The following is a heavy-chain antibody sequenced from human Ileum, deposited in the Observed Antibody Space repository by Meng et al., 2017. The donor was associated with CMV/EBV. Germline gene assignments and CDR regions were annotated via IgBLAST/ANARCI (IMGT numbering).Heavy chain of an antibody. Sequence: QITLKESGPTLVKPXXXXTXTXTFSGFSLTTSGVGVGWIRQPPGKALEWLALIYWDDDKRYSPSLKSRLTITKDTSKNQAVLTMTNMDPVDTATYYCARRASISTWYLYWGQGTLVTVSS. CDR2: IYWDDDK. CDR3: ARRASISTWYLY. J-gene: IGHJ4*02. CDR1: GFSLTTSGVG. V-gene: IGHV2-5*02. D-gene: IGHD6-13*01.